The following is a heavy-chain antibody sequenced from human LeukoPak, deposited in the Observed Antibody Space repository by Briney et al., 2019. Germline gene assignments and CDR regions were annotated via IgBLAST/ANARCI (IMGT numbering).Heavy chain of an antibody. D-gene: IGHD3-9*01. CDR1: GYTFTGYY. J-gene: IGHJ4*02. Sequence: ASVKVSCKASGYTFTGYYMHWVRQAPGQGLEWMGWINPNSGGTNYAQKFQGRVTMTRDTSISTAYMELSRLRSDDTAVYYCARGATYYDILTGYHPCRYFDYWGQGTLVTVSS. V-gene: IGHV1-2*02. CDR3: ARGATYYDILTGYHPCRYFDY. CDR2: INPNSGGT.